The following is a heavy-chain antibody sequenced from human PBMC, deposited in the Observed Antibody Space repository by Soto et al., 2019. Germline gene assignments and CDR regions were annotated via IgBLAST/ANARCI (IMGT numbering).Heavy chain of an antibody. CDR2: ISGYGGST. CDR3: AKDLELEVFTAEYLDH. CDR1: GFPFSSYA. V-gene: IGHV3-23*01. Sequence: EVQLLESGGGLVRPGGPRRLPVAASGFPFSSYAMTWVPQAPGKGLEWVSSISGYGGSTYYADSVKGRFTISRDNSKNTLYLQMNSLRAEDTAVYYCAKDLELEVFTAEYLDHWGQGSLVTVSS. D-gene: IGHD1-1*01. J-gene: IGHJ4*02.